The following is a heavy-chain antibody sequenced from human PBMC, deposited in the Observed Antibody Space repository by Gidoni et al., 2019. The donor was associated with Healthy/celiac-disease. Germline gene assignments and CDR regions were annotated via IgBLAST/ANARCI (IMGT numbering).Heavy chain of an antibody. J-gene: IGHJ4*02. Sequence: EVQLVESGGGLVQPGRFLRLSCAASGFTFDDSAMQWVRQAPGKGLEVVSGISWNKVSIGYAEYGNGGFTISRDNTKNSLYLQMNSLRAEDTVLYYCAKGLYFVWLSPLDYWGQGTLVTVSS. CDR2: ISWNKVSI. CDR3: AKGLYFVWLSPLDY. D-gene: IGHD3-9*01. CDR1: GFTFDDSA. V-gene: IGHV3-9*01.